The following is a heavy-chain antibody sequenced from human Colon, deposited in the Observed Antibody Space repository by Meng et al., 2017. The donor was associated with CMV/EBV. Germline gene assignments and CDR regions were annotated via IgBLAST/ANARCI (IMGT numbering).Heavy chain of an antibody. Sequence: ASVKVSCKTSGFTFTGHYIYWIRQAPGQGLEWMGWINPFNGGTNYAQKFQGRVTLTRDKSLNTAYMELDGLRSDDTAVYYCARVSVAPFDYWGQGTLVTVSS. CDR1: GFTFTGHY. D-gene: IGHD6-19*01. CDR2: INPFNGGT. V-gene: IGHV1-2*02. J-gene: IGHJ4*02. CDR3: ARVSVAPFDY.